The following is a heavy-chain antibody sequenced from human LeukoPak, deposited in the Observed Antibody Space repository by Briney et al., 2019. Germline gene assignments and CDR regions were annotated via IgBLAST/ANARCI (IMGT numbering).Heavy chain of an antibody. V-gene: IGHV1-69*01. Sequence: SVKVSCKASGGTFSRFTISWVRQAPGQGFEWMGGNTPIFGTANFAQKFQGRVSITADESTSTAFMELSSLRSEDTAVYYCAREWGLESSGYYYAYWGQGTLVTVSS. CDR1: GGTFSRFT. CDR3: AREWGLESSGYYYAY. D-gene: IGHD3-22*01. J-gene: IGHJ4*02. CDR2: NTPIFGTA.